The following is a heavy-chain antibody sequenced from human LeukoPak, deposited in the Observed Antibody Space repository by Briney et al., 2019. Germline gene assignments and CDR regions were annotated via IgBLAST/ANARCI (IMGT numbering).Heavy chain of an antibody. CDR3: ARGGVRWRQPYYFDY. CDR2: ISSSGSTI. CDR1: GFTFSNYA. Sequence: PGGSLRLSCAASGFTFSNYAMSWVRQAPGKGLEWVSYISSSGSTIYYADSVKGRFTISRDNAKNSLYLQMNSLRAEDTAVYYCARGGVRWRQPYYFDYWGQGTLVTVSS. J-gene: IGHJ4*02. V-gene: IGHV3-11*01. D-gene: IGHD5-24*01.